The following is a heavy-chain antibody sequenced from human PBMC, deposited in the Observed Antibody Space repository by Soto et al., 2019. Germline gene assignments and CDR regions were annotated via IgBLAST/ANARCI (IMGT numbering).Heavy chain of an antibody. CDR2: INHSGST. D-gene: IGHD3-10*01. CDR3: ARALLRFGEDGRDY. CDR1: GGSFSGYY. Sequence: QVQLQQWGAGLLKPSETLSLTCAVYGGSFSGYYWSWIRQPPGKGLEWIGKINHSGSTNYNPSLKSRVTISVDTSKNQFSLKLSSVTAADTAVYYCARALLRFGEDGRDYWGQGTLVTVSS. J-gene: IGHJ4*02. V-gene: IGHV4-34*01.